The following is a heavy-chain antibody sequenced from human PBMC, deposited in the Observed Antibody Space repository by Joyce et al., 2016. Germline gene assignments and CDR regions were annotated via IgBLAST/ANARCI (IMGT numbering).Heavy chain of an antibody. V-gene: IGHV3-48*03. D-gene: IGHD2-2*01. Sequence: EVQLVESGGGLVQPGGSLRLSCAASGLIFRNKEMNWVRQAPGKGLEWVSSINSDDSRIHYADSVRGRFTISRDNARNSLYLEMNSLRVEDTAIYYCTTPSCANWGQGSLVTVSS. CDR2: INSDDSRI. CDR3: TTPSCAN. CDR1: GLIFRNKE. J-gene: IGHJ4*02.